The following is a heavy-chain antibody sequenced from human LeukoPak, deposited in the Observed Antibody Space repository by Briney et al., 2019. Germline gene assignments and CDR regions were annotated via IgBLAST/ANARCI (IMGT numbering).Heavy chain of an antibody. J-gene: IGHJ3*02. Sequence: PSETLSLTCTVSGGSVSSYFWGWIRRPPGKGLEWIGYIDDSGNTKYNPSLKSQVSISIDKSKNQFSLKLSSVTAADTAMYYCARSDYHGSGSHTVFDAFDIWGQGTRVTVSS. CDR3: ARSDYHGSGSHTVFDAFDI. CDR1: GGSVSSYF. CDR2: IDDSGNT. D-gene: IGHD3-10*01. V-gene: IGHV4-59*02.